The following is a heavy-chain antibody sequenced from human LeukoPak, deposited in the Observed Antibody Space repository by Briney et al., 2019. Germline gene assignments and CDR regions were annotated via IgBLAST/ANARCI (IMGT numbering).Heavy chain of an antibody. Sequence: ASVNVSCKASGYTFSNYGFSWVRQAPGQGLEWMGWISVYNGNTNYAQKFQGRVTMTTDTSTRTAFMELRSLRSDDTAVYFRARDEGSGYDSLDYWGQGTLITVSS. D-gene: IGHD5-12*01. CDR1: GYTFSNYG. CDR3: ARDEGSGYDSLDY. V-gene: IGHV1-18*01. J-gene: IGHJ4*02. CDR2: ISVYNGNT.